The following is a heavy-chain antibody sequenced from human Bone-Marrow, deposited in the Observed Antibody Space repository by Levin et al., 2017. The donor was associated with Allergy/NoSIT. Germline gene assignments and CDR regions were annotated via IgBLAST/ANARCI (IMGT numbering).Heavy chain of an antibody. CDR1: GYTFTNYY. V-gene: IGHV1-46*01. Sequence: GESLKISCQASGYTFTNYYMHWVRQAPGQGLEWMGIINPSGGIISPTGDTTNYAQKFQGRVTMTTDTSTSTVYMDLSSLRSEDTAVYYCARTHPDCSGGNCFAFDFWGQGTMVTVSS. CDR3: ARTHPDCSGGNCFAFDF. D-gene: IGHD2-15*01. CDR2: INPSGGIISPTGDTT. J-gene: IGHJ3*01.